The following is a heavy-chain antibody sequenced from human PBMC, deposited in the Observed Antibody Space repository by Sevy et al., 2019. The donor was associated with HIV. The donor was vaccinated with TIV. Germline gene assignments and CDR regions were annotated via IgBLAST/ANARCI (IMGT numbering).Heavy chain of an antibody. D-gene: IGHD2-15*01. CDR3: VRDGWNY. CDR2: MSCSGSYI. V-gene: IGHV3-21*01. J-gene: IGHJ4*02. Sequence: GGSLRLSCAASGFTFSTSTMHWVRQAPGKGLEWVSIMSCSGSYILYADSVKGRFTISRDNAKNSVFLQMNSLRVEDTAVYYCVRDGWNYWGQRTLVTVSS. CDR1: GFTFSTST.